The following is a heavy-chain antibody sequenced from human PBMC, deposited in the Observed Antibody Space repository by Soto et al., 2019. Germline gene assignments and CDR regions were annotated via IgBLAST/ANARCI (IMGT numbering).Heavy chain of an antibody. V-gene: IGHV1-3*01. CDR3: AIMDIWFGELIFDY. CDR2: INAGNGNT. J-gene: IGHJ4*02. D-gene: IGHD3-10*01. Sequence: ASVKVSCKASGYTFTSYAMHWVRQAPGQRLEWMGWINAGNGNTKYSQKFRGRVTITRDTSASTAYMELSSLRSEDTAVYYCAIMDIWFGELIFDYWGQGTLVTVSS. CDR1: GYTFTSYA.